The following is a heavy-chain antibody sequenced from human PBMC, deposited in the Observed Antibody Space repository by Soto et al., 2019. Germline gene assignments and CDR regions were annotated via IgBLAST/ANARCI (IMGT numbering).Heavy chain of an antibody. V-gene: IGHV4-61*01. CDR2: ILSSGGT. Sequence: QVQLQESGPGLVTPSGTLSLTCSVSGDSVSSNSSYWTWIRQPPGKTLEWVGFILSSGGTSTNPSLRGRLSMSVDTSKNQFSMRLTSVTAADTGVYFCAKGFSTGMYVDSWGRGTLVTVSS. CDR1: GDSVSSNSSY. CDR3: AKGFSTGMYVDS. D-gene: IGHD6-19*01. J-gene: IGHJ5*01.